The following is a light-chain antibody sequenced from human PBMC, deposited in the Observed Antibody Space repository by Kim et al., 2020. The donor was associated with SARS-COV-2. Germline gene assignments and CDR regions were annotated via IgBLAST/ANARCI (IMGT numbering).Light chain of an antibody. CDR3: SSYTSTNTYV. Sequence: QSVLTQPASVSGSPGQSITISCTGTSSDVGDYNYVSWYQHHPGKAPELMIFDVSKRPSRISDRFSGSKSGNTASLTISGLQAEDEADYYCSSYTSTNTYVFGTGTKVTVL. J-gene: IGLJ1*01. CDR1: SSDVGDYNY. V-gene: IGLV2-14*03. CDR2: DVS.